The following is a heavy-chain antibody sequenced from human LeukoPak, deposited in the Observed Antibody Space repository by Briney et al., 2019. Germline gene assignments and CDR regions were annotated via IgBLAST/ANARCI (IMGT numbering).Heavy chain of an antibody. CDR1: GYTFTGYY. V-gene: IGHV1-2*02. D-gene: IGHD2-15*01. Sequence: ASVKVSCKASGYTFTGYYMHWVRQAPGQGLEWMGWINPNSGGTNYAQKFQGRVTMTRDTSISTAYMELSRLRSDDMAVYYCARPYCSGGSCYVDYWGQGTLVTVSS. CDR2: INPNSGGT. CDR3: ARPYCSGGSCYVDY. J-gene: IGHJ4*02.